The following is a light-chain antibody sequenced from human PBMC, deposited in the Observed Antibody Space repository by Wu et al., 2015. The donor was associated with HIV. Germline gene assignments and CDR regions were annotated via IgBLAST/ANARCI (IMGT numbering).Light chain of an antibody. Sequence: EIALTQSPATLSLSPGERATLSCRASQSVRNYLAWFRQKPGQAPRLLIYDASNRATDIPARFSGSGSGTDFTLIISSLEPEDFAVYYCQQRSNWPPITFGQGTRLEIK. CDR1: QSVRNY. CDR2: DAS. V-gene: IGKV3-11*01. CDR3: QQRSNWPPIT. J-gene: IGKJ5*01.